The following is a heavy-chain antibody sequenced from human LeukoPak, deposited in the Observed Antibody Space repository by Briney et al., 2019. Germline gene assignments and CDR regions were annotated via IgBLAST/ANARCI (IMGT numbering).Heavy chain of an antibody. V-gene: IGHV1-18*01. CDR3: ARGKNWGATGN. Sequence: ASVKVSCKASGYTFTSYGISWVRQAPGQGLEWMGWISAYNGNTNYAQNFQGRVTMTRDTSITTAYMELSSLKSDDTAVYFCARGKNWGATGNWGQGTLVTVSS. D-gene: IGHD7-27*01. J-gene: IGHJ4*02. CDR1: GYTFTSYG. CDR2: ISAYNGNT.